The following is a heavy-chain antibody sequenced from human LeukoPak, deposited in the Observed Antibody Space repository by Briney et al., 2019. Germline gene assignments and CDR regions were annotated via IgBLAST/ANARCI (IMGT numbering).Heavy chain of an antibody. Sequence: GGSLRLSGAASGFTFSSYAMSWVRQAPGKGLDWVSAISSSGGTTYYADSVKGRFTISRDNAKNSLYLQMNNLRAADTAVYYCARERPDGEIDYWGRGTLVTVSS. D-gene: IGHD2-21*01. J-gene: IGHJ4*02. CDR1: GFTFSSYA. V-gene: IGHV3-23*01. CDR2: ISSSGGTT. CDR3: ARERPDGEIDY.